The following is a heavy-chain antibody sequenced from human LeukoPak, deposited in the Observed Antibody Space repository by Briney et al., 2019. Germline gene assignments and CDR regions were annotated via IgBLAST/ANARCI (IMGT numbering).Heavy chain of an antibody. CDR1: GFTFSDAW. CDR2: ISGSGGST. V-gene: IGHV3-23*01. D-gene: IGHD5-18*01. CDR3: AKDPPTVMANAFHI. J-gene: IGHJ3*02. Sequence: PGGSLRLSCEASGFTFSDAWMSWVRQAPGKGLEWVSGISGSGGSTYYADSVKGRFTISRDNSKNTLYLQMNSLRAEDTAVYYCAKDPPTVMANAFHIWGQGTMVTVSS.